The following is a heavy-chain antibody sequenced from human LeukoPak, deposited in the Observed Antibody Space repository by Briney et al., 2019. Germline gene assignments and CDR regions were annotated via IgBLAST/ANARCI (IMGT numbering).Heavy chain of an antibody. CDR1: GGSISSYY. V-gene: IGHV4-59*08. CDR2: IYYSGST. J-gene: IGHJ3*02. CDR3: ARRRVRGVIIIEGLFDI. Sequence: PSETLSLTCTVSGGSISSYYWSWIRQPPGKGLEWIGYIYYSGSTNYNPSLKSRVTISVDTSKNQFSLKLSSVTAADTAVYYCARRRVRGVIIIEGLFDIWGQGTMVTVSS. D-gene: IGHD3-10*01.